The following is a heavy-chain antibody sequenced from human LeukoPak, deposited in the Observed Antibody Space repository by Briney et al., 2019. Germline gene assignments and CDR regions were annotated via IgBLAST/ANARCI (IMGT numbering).Heavy chain of an antibody. D-gene: IGHD6-19*01. Sequence: SETLSLTCTVSGGSISSYYWGWIRQPPGKGLEWIGYIYYSGSTNYNPSLKSRVTISVDTSKNQFSLKLSSVTAADTAVYYCARDLPDSSGWYPDAFDIWGQGSMVTVSS. J-gene: IGHJ3*02. CDR1: GGSISSYY. CDR3: ARDLPDSSGWYPDAFDI. V-gene: IGHV4-59*01. CDR2: IYYSGST.